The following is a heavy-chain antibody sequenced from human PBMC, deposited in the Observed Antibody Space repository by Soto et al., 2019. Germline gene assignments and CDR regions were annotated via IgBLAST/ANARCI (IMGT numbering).Heavy chain of an antibody. CDR2: INTGNGNA. D-gene: IGHD2-21*01. CDR3: AKGSRMWTPDY. CDR1: GYTFTDYA. J-gene: IGHJ4*02. Sequence: ASVKVSCKASGYTFTDYAMHWVRQAPGQRLEWMGWINTGNGNAKFSLKFQGRVTITRDTSATTAYMELTSLRSEDTAVYYCAKGSRMWTPDYWGQGTLVTVSS. V-gene: IGHV1-3*04.